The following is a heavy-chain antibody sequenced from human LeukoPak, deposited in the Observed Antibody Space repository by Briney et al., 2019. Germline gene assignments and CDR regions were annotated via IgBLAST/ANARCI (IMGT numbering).Heavy chain of an antibody. CDR3: ARVGPLRYFDWSPGGWFDP. Sequence: GASVKVSCKASGYTFTSYYMHWVRQAPGQGLEWMGIINPSGGSTSYAQKFQGRVTMTRDTSTSTVYMELSSLRSEDTAVYYCARVGPLRYFDWSPGGWFDPWGQGTLVTVSS. D-gene: IGHD3-9*01. CDR2: INPSGGST. V-gene: IGHV1-46*01. CDR1: GYTFTSYY. J-gene: IGHJ5*02.